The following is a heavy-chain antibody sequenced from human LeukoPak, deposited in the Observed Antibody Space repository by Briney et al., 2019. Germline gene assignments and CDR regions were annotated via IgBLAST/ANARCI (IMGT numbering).Heavy chain of an antibody. CDR2: ISGSGGST. V-gene: IGHV3-23*01. Sequence: GGSLRLSCAASGFTFSSYAMSWVRQAPGKGLEWVSAISGSGGSTYYADSVKGWFTISRDNSKNTLYLQMNSLRAEDTAVYYCAKSQQWLVQADFDYWGQGTLVTVSS. J-gene: IGHJ4*02. CDR3: AKSQQWLVQADFDY. CDR1: GFTFSSYA. D-gene: IGHD6-19*01.